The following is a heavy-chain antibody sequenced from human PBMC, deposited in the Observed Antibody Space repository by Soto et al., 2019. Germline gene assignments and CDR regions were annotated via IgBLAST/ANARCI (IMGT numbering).Heavy chain of an antibody. CDR1: GGTFSSYS. J-gene: IGHJ4*02. CDR3: ARGHGFNGASFDY. Sequence: QVQLVQSGAEVKKPGSSVKVSCKTSGGTFSSYSVSWVRQAPGQGLVWMGGIIPIFGIPTYAQKFQVRVTISADESTGTASMERSGLRSEATAIYYCARGHGFNGASFDYWGQGTLVTVSS. CDR2: IIPIFGIP. D-gene: IGHD2-8*01. V-gene: IGHV1-69*01.